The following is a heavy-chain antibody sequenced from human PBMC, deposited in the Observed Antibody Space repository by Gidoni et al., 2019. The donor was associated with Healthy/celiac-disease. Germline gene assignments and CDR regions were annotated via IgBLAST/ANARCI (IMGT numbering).Heavy chain of an antibody. CDR2: INPNSGGT. D-gene: IGHD6-6*01. J-gene: IGHJ4*02. CDR3: ARGGPSIAARRAGRPPYYFDY. Sequence: QVQLVQSGAEVKKPGASVKVSCKASGYTFTGYYMHWVRQAPGQGLEWMGWINPNSGGTNYAQKFQGGVTMTRDTSISTAYMELSRLRSDDTAVYYCARGGPSIAARRAGRPPYYFDYWGQGTLVTVSS. V-gene: IGHV1-2*02. CDR1: GYTFTGYY.